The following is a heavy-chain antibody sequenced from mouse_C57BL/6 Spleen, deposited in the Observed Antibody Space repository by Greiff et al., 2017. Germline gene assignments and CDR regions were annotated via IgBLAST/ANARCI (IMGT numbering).Heavy chain of an antibody. Sequence: EVHLVESGGDLVKPGGSLKLSCAASGFTFSSYGMSWVRQTPDKRLEWVATISSGGSYTYYPDSVKGRFTISRDNAKNTLYLQMSSLKSEDTAMYYCARRRGYAMDYWGQGTSVTVSS. CDR1: GFTFSSYG. J-gene: IGHJ4*01. CDR3: ARRRGYAMDY. CDR2: ISSGGSYT. V-gene: IGHV5-6*01.